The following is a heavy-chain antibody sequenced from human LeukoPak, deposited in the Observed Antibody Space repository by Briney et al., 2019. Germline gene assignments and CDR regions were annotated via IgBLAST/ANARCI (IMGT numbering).Heavy chain of an antibody. D-gene: IGHD6-19*01. CDR2: IYPGDSDT. Sequence: GESLKISCKGSGYSFTSYWIGWVRQMPGKGLEWMGIIYPGDSDTRYSPSFQGQVTISADKSISTAYLQWSSLKASDTAMYYCARHGIRYSSGWNPFDYWGQGTLVTVAS. CDR3: ARHGIRYSSGWNPFDY. V-gene: IGHV5-51*01. CDR1: GYSFTSYW. J-gene: IGHJ4*02.